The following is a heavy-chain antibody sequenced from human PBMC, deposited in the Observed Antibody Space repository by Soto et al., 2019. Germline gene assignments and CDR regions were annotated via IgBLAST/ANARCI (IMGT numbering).Heavy chain of an antibody. V-gene: IGHV3-23*01. Sequence: EVQLLESGGGLLRPGGSLRVSCAASGFTFSNYVMSWVRQAPGGGLEWVSAISGNGIDTYYADSVKGRFTISRDNSKNTLYLQINSLRVEDTAVYYCAKRRGEGFFDKWGQGTRVTVSS. J-gene: IGHJ4*02. CDR2: ISGNGIDT. CDR1: GFTFSNYV. D-gene: IGHD3-16*01. CDR3: AKRRGEGFFDK.